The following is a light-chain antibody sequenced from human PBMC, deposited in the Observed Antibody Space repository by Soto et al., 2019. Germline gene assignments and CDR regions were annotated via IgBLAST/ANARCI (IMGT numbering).Light chain of an antibody. CDR2: RDR. CDR1: DIGLKD. J-gene: IGLJ2*01. Sequence: SYELTQPLSVSVALGQTASFTCGGNDIGLKDVHWYQQNPGQAPVLVIYRDRKRPSGIPERFSGSNSGNTATLTISRAQAEDEADYSCQVLDSNTEVVFGGGTKHTVL. V-gene: IGLV3-9*01. CDR3: QVLDSNTEVV.